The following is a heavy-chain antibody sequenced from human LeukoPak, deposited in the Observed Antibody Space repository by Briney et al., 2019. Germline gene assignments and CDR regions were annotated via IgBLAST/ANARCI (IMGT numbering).Heavy chain of an antibody. CDR2: VHAGDSDA. Sequence: GESLKISCQASGFTFTNYWIAWVRQMPGKGLEWMGIVHAGDSDARYSPSFQDQVTMSADKSISTAYLQWNSLRASDSAMYFCARFGYSTSLDFYLDVWDRGTLVAVSS. CDR3: ARFGYSTSLDFYLDV. V-gene: IGHV5-51*01. J-gene: IGHJ2*01. CDR1: GFTFTNYW. D-gene: IGHD6-13*01.